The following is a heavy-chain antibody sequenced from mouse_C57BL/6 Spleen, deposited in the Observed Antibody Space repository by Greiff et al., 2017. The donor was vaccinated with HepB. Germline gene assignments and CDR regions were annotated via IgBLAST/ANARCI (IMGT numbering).Heavy chain of an antibody. Sequence: QVQLQQPGAELVKPGASVKLSCKASGYTFTSYWMHWVKQRPGQGLEWIGMIHPNSGSTNYNEKFKSKATLTVDKSSSAAYMQLSSLTSEDSAVYYCARGGTRDYFDYWGQGTTLTVSS. CDR1: GYTFTSYW. CDR3: ARGGTRDYFDY. J-gene: IGHJ2*01. CDR2: IHPNSGST. V-gene: IGHV1-64*01. D-gene: IGHD3-1*01.